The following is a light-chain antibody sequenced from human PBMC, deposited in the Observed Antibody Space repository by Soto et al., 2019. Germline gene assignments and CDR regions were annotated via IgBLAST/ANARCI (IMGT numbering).Light chain of an antibody. Sequence: QSVLTQPASVSGSPGQSITISCTGTSSDVGSYNLVSWYQQHPGKAPKLMIYEGSKRPSGVSNRFSGSKSGSTASLTISGLQAEDEADYYCCSYAGSSTFFYGFGTGTKVTVL. CDR1: SSDVGSYNL. CDR3: CSYAGSSTFFYG. V-gene: IGLV2-23*03. J-gene: IGLJ1*01. CDR2: EGS.